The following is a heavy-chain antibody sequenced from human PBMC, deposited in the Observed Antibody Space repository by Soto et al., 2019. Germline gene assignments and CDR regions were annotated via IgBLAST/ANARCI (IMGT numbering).Heavy chain of an antibody. V-gene: IGHV1-46*03. CDR1: GYTFINHY. D-gene: IGHD6-19*01. Sequence: QVQLVQSGPEVKKPGAAVTVSCKASGYTFINHYVHWVRQAPGQGLEWVGLINAHSGTTSSAPQFHGRVTMTTDTSTSTVYMELSSLRFEDTAVYYCAKDRNVGPSGGARDYWGQGTLVTVSS. J-gene: IGHJ4*02. CDR3: AKDRNVGPSGGARDY. CDR2: INAHSGTT.